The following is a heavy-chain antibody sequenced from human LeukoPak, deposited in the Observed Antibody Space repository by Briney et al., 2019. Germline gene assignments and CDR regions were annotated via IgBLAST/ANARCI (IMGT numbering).Heavy chain of an antibody. J-gene: IGHJ4*02. Sequence: PGRSLRLSCAASGFTFDDYAMHWVRQAPGQGLEWVSGISWNSGSIGYADSLKGRFTISRDNAKNSLYLQMNSLRAEDTALYYCAKDGSGSGSYYFVGYWGQGTLVTVSS. V-gene: IGHV3-9*01. D-gene: IGHD3-10*01. CDR1: GFTFDDYA. CDR3: AKDGSGSGSYYFVGY. CDR2: ISWNSGSI.